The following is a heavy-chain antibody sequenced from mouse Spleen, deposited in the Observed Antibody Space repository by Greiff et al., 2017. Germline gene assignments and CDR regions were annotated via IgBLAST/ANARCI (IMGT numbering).Heavy chain of an antibody. D-gene: IGHD1-2*01. V-gene: IGHV1-15*01. CDR2: IDPETGGT. Sequence: QVQLMESGAELVRPGASVTLSCAASGYTFTDYDMPWVHQTPVHGLEWIGAIDPETGGTAYQHKFKGQATLTADTSSSTPYMELRSLTSEDSAVYYGTRRGYGYDFDVGGAGTTGPVSS. J-gene: IGHJ1*01. CDR1: GYTFTDYD. CDR3: TRRGYGYDFDV.